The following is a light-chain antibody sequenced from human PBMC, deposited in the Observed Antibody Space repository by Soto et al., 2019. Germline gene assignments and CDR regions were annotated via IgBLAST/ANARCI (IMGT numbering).Light chain of an antibody. J-gene: IGKJ1*01. CDR1: QSINNW. Sequence: DIQMTQSPLTLSASVGDRVTITCRASQSINNWLAWYQQKPGKAPKLLLYGASSRDSGVPPRFSGSGYGTEFTFSISSLQPDDFATYYCQQYNRYSGMFGQGTKVEV. CDR3: QQYNRYSGM. CDR2: GAS. V-gene: IGKV1-5*01.